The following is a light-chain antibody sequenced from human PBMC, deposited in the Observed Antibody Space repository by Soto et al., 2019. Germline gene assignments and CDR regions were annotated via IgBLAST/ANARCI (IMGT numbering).Light chain of an antibody. V-gene: IGKV1-39*01. J-gene: IGKJ1*01. Sequence: DIQMTQSASSVSASVGDRVTITCRASQSISSYLNWYQQKPGNAPKLLIYAASSLQSGVPSRFSGSGSGTDFTLTISSLQPEDFATYYCQQSYSTPPWTFGQGTKLDIK. CDR3: QQSYSTPPWT. CDR1: QSISSY. CDR2: AAS.